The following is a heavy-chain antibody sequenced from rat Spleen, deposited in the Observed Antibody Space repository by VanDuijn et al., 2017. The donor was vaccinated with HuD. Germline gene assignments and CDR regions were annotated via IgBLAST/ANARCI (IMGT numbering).Heavy chain of an antibody. D-gene: IGHD1-11*01. V-gene: IGHV5-25*01. Sequence: EVQLVESDGGLVQPGRSLKLSCAASGFTFSDYYMAWVRQAPTKGLEWVASIVTGGGDTYYRDSVKGRFTISRDIAKSILFLEMDSLRSEDTATYYCARPTEGIAWFAYWGQGTLVTVSS. J-gene: IGHJ3*01. CDR1: GFTFSDYY. CDR3: ARPTEGIAWFAY. CDR2: IVTGGGDT.